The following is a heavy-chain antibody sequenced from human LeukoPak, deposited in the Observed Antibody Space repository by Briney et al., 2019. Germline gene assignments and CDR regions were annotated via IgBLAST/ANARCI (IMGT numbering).Heavy chain of an antibody. J-gene: IGHJ4*02. CDR3: ARVMKATVRTSNFDY. Sequence: GASVKVSRKASGYTFTDYYMYWVRQAPGQGLEWMGRINPNSGDTFYAQKFQGRVTMTRDTSISTAYMELSRLRSDDTAVYYCARVMKATVRTSNFDYWGQGTLVTVSS. D-gene: IGHD4-17*01. CDR2: INPNSGDT. CDR1: GYTFTDYY. V-gene: IGHV1-2*06.